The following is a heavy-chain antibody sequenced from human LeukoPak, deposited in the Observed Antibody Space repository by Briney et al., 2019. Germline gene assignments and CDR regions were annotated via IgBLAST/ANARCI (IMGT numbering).Heavy chain of an antibody. CDR2: ISYDGSNK. D-gene: IGHD3-22*01. V-gene: IGHV3-30*18. Sequence: GGSLRLSCAASGFTFSSYGMHWVRQAPGKGLXXXXXISYDGSNKYYADSVKGRFTISRDNSKNTLYLQMNSLRAEDTAVYYCAKDPYYYDSSGYYDYWGQGTLVTVSS. J-gene: IGHJ4*02. CDR3: AKDPYYYDSSGYYDY. CDR1: GFTFSSYG.